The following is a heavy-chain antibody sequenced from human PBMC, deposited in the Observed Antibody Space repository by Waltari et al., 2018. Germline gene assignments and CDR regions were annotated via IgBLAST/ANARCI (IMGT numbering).Heavy chain of an antibody. CDR1: GFTFSSYS. V-gene: IGHV3-48*01. Sequence: EVQLVESGGGLVQPGGSLRLSCAASGFTFSSYSMNWVRQAPGKGLEWVSYISSSSSTIYYADSVKGRFTISRDNAKNSLYLQMNSLRAEDTAVYYCALWVVGATVADDYWGQGTLVTVSS. CDR2: ISSSSSTI. J-gene: IGHJ4*02. CDR3: ALWVVGATVADDY. D-gene: IGHD1-26*01.